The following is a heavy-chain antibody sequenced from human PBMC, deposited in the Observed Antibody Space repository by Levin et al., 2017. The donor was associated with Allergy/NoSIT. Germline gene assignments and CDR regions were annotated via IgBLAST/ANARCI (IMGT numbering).Heavy chain of an antibody. Sequence: GGSLRLSCTASGITVSSNYMSWVRQAPGKGLEWVSVIYRGGDTYFTDSVKGRFTISTDNSRNTLYLQMNNLRAEDTAIYYCASRPGAEVGPFDFWGQGTLVTVSS. D-gene: IGHD3-10*01. CDR2: IYRGGDT. J-gene: IGHJ4*02. CDR3: ASRPGAEVGPFDF. V-gene: IGHV3-53*01. CDR1: GITVSSNY.